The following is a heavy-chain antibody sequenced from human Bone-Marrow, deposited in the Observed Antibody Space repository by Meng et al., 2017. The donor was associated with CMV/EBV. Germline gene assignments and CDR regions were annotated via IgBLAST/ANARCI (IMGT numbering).Heavy chain of an antibody. V-gene: IGHV3-30*14. CDR1: GFTFSSYA. D-gene: IGHD2-2*02. J-gene: IGHJ6*02. CDR3: ASPYCSSTSWYIDYYYGMDV. CDR2: ISHDGSNK. Sequence: GGSLRLSCAASGFTFSSYAMHWVRQAPGKGLEWVAVISHDGSNKYYADSVKGRFTIARENSKNTLYLQMTSLTAEDTAVYYCASPYCSSTSWYIDYYYGMDVWGQGTTVTFSS.